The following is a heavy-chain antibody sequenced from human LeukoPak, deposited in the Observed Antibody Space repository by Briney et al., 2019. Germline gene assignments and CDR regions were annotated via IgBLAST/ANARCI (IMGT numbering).Heavy chain of an antibody. V-gene: IGHV1-2*06. D-gene: IGHD1-26*01. Sequence: GASVKVSCKAAGYTFTDYFIHWMRQAHGQGLEWMGRINVNSGGTNTNYAQNFQGRVTMTRDKSISTAYMELSRLTSDDTAVYYCARDLSSTSNWELDYWGQGTLVTVSS. CDR2: INVNSGGTNT. J-gene: IGHJ4*02. CDR3: ARDLSSTSNWELDY. CDR1: GYTFTDYF.